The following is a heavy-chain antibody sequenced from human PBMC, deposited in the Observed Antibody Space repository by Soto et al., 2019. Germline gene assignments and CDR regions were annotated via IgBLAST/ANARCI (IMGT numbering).Heavy chain of an antibody. Sequence: SETLSLTXTVSGGSISSSSYYWGWIRQPPGKGLEWIGSIYYSGSTYYNPSLKSRVTISVDTSKNQFSLKLSSVTAADTAVYYCARRGYCSSTSCYYYYYYGMDVWGQGTTVTVSS. V-gene: IGHV4-39*01. J-gene: IGHJ6*02. CDR3: ARRGYCSSTSCYYYYYYGMDV. CDR2: IYYSGST. D-gene: IGHD2-2*01. CDR1: GGSISSSSYY.